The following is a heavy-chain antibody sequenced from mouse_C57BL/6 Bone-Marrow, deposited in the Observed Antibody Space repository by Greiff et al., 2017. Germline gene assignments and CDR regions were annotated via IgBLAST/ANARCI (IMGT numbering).Heavy chain of an antibody. D-gene: IGHD2-10*01. CDR3: SRSRSYFDAIDY. CDR1: YFAFMASA. J-gene: IGHJ4*01. CDR2: FTMYSDAT. V-gene: IGHV1-49*01. Sequence: LQQSGAELVRPGSSVKLSCKASYFAFMASAMHWVKQRPGHGLEWIGSFTMYSDATEYSENFKGKATLTANTSSSTAYMDLSSLTSEDSAVYYYSRSRSYFDAIDYWGQGTSVTVSA.